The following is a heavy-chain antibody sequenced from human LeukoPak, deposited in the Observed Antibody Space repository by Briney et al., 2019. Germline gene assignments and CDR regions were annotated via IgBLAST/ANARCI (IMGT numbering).Heavy chain of an antibody. CDR3: ATDLQEGARDFNY. J-gene: IGHJ4*02. D-gene: IGHD1-26*01. V-gene: IGHV1-24*01. CDR1: GYTLTELS. CDR2: FDPEDGET. Sequence: GASVKVSCKVSGYTLTELSMHWVRQAPGKGLEWMGGFDPEDGETIYAQKFQVRVTMTEDTSTDTAYMELSSLRSEDTAVYYCATDLQEGARDFNYWGQGTLVTVSS.